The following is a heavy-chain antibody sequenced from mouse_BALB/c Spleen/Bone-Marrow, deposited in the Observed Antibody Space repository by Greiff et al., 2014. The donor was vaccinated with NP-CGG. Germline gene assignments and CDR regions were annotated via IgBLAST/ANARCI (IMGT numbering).Heavy chain of an antibody. Sequence: EVKLMESGPGLVKPSQSLSLTCTVTGYSITSDYARNWIRQFPGNKLEWMGYISYSGSTSYNPSLKSRVSITRDTSKNQFFLQLNSVTTEDTATYYCARWNYGSTYFDYWGQGTTRTVSS. CDR2: ISYSGST. CDR1: GYSITSDYA. V-gene: IGHV3-2*02. J-gene: IGHJ2*01. D-gene: IGHD1-1*01. CDR3: ARWNYGSTYFDY.